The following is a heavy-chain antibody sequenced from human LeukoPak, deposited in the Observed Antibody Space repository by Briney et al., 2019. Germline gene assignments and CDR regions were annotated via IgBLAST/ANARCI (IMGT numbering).Heavy chain of an antibody. CDR1: GGSISSYY. D-gene: IGHD4-17*01. CDR3: ARVGLYGDYAT. Sequence: SETLSLTCTASGGSISSYYWSWIRQPPGKGLEWSGYIYYSGSTNYNPSLKSRVTVSVDTSKNRFSLKLSAVTAADTAVYYCARVGLYGDYATWGQGTLVTVSS. J-gene: IGHJ4*02. V-gene: IGHV4-59*01. CDR2: IYYSGST.